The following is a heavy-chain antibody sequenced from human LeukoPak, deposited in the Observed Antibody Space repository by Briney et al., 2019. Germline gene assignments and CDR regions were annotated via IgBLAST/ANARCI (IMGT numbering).Heavy chain of an antibody. CDR2: IGSSSSYI. V-gene: IGHV3-21*01. Sequence: GGSLRLSGAASGFTFSSYSMNWVRQAPGKGLEWVSSIGSSSSYIYYADSVKGRFTISRDNAKNSLYLQMNSLRAEDTAVYYCARDERQDYYYMDVWGKGTTVTVSS. J-gene: IGHJ6*03. CDR3: ARDERQDYYYMDV. CDR1: GFTFSSYS.